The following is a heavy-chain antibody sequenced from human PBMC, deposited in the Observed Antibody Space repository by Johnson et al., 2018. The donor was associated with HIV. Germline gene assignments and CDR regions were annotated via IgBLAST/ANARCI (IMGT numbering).Heavy chain of an antibody. Sequence: VQLVESGGGFVQPGRSLRLSCAASGFTFSSYAMHWVRQAPGKGLEYVSGISSNGGSTYYANSVKGRFTISRDNSKNTLYLQMGSLRAEDMAVYDCASGGGVVGNAFDIWGQGTMVTVSS. D-gene: IGHD1-26*01. J-gene: IGHJ3*02. CDR2: ISSNGGST. V-gene: IGHV3-64*01. CDR1: GFTFSSYA. CDR3: ASGGGVVGNAFDI.